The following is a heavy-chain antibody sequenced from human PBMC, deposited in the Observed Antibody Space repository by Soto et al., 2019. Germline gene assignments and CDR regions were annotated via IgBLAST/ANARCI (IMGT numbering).Heavy chain of an antibody. CDR2: INAGNGNT. Sequence: ASVKVSYNASGYTFTSYAMHWVRQAPGQRLEWMGWINAGNGNTKYSQKFQGRVTITRDTSASTAYMELSSLRSEDTAVYYCARDRRQWLGFDYWGQGTLVTVSS. CDR1: GYTFTSYA. CDR3: ARDRRQWLGFDY. D-gene: IGHD6-19*01. V-gene: IGHV1-3*01. J-gene: IGHJ4*02.